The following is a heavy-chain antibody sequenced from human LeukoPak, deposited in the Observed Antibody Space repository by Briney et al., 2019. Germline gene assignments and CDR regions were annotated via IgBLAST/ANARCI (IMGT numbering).Heavy chain of an antibody. V-gene: IGHV3-23*01. CDR1: GLTFSNAW. Sequence: PGGSLRLSCAASGLTFSNAWMGWVRQAPGKGLEWVSAISGSGGSTYYADSVKGRFTISRDNSKNTLYLQMNSLRPEDTAVYYCAKFRWAITPGFDYWGQGTLVTVSS. J-gene: IGHJ4*02. CDR2: ISGSGGST. CDR3: AKFRWAITPGFDY. D-gene: IGHD3-3*01.